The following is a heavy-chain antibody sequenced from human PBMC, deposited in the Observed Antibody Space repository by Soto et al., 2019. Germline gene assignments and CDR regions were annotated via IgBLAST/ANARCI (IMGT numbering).Heavy chain of an antibody. J-gene: IGHJ5*02. D-gene: IGHD3-10*01. CDR3: ARARPLWFGEPGWFDP. V-gene: IGHV1-69*02. Sequence: QVQLVQSGAEVKKPGSSVKVSCKASGGTFSSYTISWVRQAPGQGLEWMGRIIPILGIANYAQKFQGRVTITADKSTSTAYMELSSLRSEETAVYYCARARPLWFGEPGWFDPWGQGTLVTVSS. CDR1: GGTFSSYT. CDR2: IIPILGIA.